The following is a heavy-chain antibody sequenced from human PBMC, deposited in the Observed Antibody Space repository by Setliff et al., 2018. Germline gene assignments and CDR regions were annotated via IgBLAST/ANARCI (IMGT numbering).Heavy chain of an antibody. J-gene: IGHJ6*03. CDR3: VRLAGQLGQKRSNYYYYYYMDV. V-gene: IGHV4-38-2*01. CDR2: IYYSGST. Sequence: SETLSLTCAVSGYSISSGYYWGWIRQPPGKGLEWIGSIYYSGSTYYNPSLKSRVTISVDTSKNQFSLKLSSVTAADTAVFYCVRLAGQLGQKRSNYYYYYYMDVWGKGTTVTVSS. D-gene: IGHD6-6*01. CDR1: GYSISSGYY.